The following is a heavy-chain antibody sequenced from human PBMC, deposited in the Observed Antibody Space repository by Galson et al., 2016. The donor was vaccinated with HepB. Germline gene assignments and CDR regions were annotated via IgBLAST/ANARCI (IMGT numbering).Heavy chain of an antibody. CDR3: ARWDGGYDWTNYYYGMDV. CDR1: GFTFSDYG. Sequence: SLRLSCAASGFTFSDYGMPWVRQTPGKGLEWVAVIWFDVSNKLYAGSVKGRFTISRDNSKSTLYLQMNSLSAEDTAGYYCARWDGGYDWTNYYYGMDVWGQGTTVTVSS. J-gene: IGHJ6*02. D-gene: IGHD5-12*01. V-gene: IGHV3-33*01. CDR2: IWFDVSNK.